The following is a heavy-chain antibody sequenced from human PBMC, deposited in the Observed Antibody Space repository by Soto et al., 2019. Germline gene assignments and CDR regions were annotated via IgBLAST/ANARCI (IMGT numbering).Heavy chain of an antibody. CDR1: GASISDNW. V-gene: IGHV4-4*01. CDR2: IYHSGTT. Sequence: QVQLQESGPGLVKPSGTLSLTCAVSGASISDNWWSWVRQPPGKGLEWIGEIYHSGTTTYNPSLKSRVIISADKSASQISLTLNSVTAADTAIYCCAGHVAVPRTRGFDYWGQGTPVTVSS. CDR3: AGHVAVPRTRGFDY. D-gene: IGHD2-15*01. J-gene: IGHJ4*02.